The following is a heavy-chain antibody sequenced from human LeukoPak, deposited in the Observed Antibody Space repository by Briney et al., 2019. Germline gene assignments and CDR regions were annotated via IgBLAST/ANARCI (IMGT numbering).Heavy chain of an antibody. J-gene: IGHJ6*03. CDR1: GCSISSYY. CDR2: IYYSGST. CDR3: ARARYYYDSSGYYYVRPYYYYYYMDV. Sequence: SETLSLTCTVSGCSISSYYWRWIRQPPGKGLEWIGYIYYSGSTNYNPSLMSRVTISVDTSKNQFSLKLSSVTAADTAVYYCARARYYYDSSGYYYVRPYYYYYYMDVWGKGTTVTVSS. V-gene: IGHV4-59*12. D-gene: IGHD3-22*01.